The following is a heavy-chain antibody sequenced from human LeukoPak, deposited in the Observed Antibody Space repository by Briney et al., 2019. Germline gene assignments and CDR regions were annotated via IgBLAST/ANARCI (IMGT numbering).Heavy chain of an antibody. CDR1: GFTFSRNA. Sequence: PGGSLRLSCAASGFTFSRNAMTWVRQTPGKGLEWVSGISGSGGSTYYADSVRGRFTISRDNYKNTLYLQMNSLRAEDTAVYYCAKEGSNYYAMDVWGPGTTVTVSS. CDR2: ISGSGGST. J-gene: IGHJ6*02. CDR3: AKEGSNYYAMDV. V-gene: IGHV3-23*01.